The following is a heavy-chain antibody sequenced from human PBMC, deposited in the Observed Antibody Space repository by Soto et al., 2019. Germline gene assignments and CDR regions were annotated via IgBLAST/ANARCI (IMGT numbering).Heavy chain of an antibody. CDR3: AKMITFGGVILQSFDY. V-gene: IGHV3-23*01. CDR2: ISGSGGST. D-gene: IGHD3-16*02. J-gene: IGHJ4*02. Sequence: GGSLRLSCAASGFTFSSYAMSWVRQAPGKGLEWVSAISGSGGSTYYADSVKGRFTISRDNSKNTLYLQMNSLRAEDTAVYYCAKMITFGGVILQSFDYWGQGTLVTVSS. CDR1: GFTFSSYA.